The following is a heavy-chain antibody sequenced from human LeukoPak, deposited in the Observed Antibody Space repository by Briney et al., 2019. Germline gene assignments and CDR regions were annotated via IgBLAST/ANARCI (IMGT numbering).Heavy chain of an antibody. Sequence: GGSLTLSCAASGFYFGGHAMHWLRQAPGKGLEWVSAISGSGGSTYYADSVKGRFTISRDNSKNTLYLQMNSLRAEDTAVYYCAKDLYGGNSGNAFDIWGQGTMVTVSS. J-gene: IGHJ3*02. CDR3: AKDLYGGNSGNAFDI. D-gene: IGHD4-23*01. CDR1: GFYFGGHA. V-gene: IGHV3-23*01. CDR2: ISGSGGST.